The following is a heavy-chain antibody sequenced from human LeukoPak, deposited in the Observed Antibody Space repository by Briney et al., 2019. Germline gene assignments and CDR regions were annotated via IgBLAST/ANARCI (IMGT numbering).Heavy chain of an antibody. Sequence: GESLKISCKGSGYSFTSYWIGWVRQMPGKGLEWRGTIYPGDSDTRYSPSFQGQVTISADKPISTAYLQWSSLKASDTAMYYCARRYVGDPGYSSGWYQPPPPFDAFDIWGQGTMVTVSS. D-gene: IGHD6-19*01. CDR1: GYSFTSYW. CDR2: IYPGDSDT. V-gene: IGHV5-51*01. J-gene: IGHJ3*02. CDR3: ARRYVGDPGYSSGWYQPPPPFDAFDI.